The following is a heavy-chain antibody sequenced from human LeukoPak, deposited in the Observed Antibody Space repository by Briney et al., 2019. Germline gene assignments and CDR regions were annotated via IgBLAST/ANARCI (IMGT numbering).Heavy chain of an antibody. D-gene: IGHD3-22*01. CDR1: GGSISSYY. CDR2: IYYSGGT. V-gene: IGHV4-59*01. J-gene: IGHJ2*01. CDR3: ARLGVTHTYYYDSSGWGYFDL. Sequence: PSETLSLTCTVSGGSISSYYWSWIRQPPGKGLEWIGYIYYSGGTNYNPSLKSRVTISVDTSKNQFSLKLSSVTAADTAVYYCARLGVTHTYYYDSSGWGYFDLWGRGTLVTVSS.